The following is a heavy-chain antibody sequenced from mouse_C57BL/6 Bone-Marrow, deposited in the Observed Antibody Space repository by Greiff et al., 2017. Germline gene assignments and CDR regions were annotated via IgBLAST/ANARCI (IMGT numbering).Heavy chain of an antibody. J-gene: IGHJ1*03. CDR1: GYTFTSYW. V-gene: IGHV1-64*01. CDR2: IHPNSGST. D-gene: IGHD2-1*01. CDR3: ARLGNYGYFDV. Sequence: QVQLQQPGAELVKPGASVKLSCKASGYTFTSYWMHWVKQRPGQGLAWIGMIHPNSGSTNYNEKFKSKATLTVDKSSSTAYMQLSSLTSEDSAVYYCARLGNYGYFDVWGTGTTGTVSS.